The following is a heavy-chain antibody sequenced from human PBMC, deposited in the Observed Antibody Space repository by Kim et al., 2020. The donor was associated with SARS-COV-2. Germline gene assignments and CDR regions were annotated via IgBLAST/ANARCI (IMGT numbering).Heavy chain of an antibody. J-gene: IGHJ6*02. CDR1: GGSFSGYY. V-gene: IGHV4-34*01. CDR2: INHSGST. CDR3: ARSSRRDYAGFPYYYYGMDV. D-gene: IGHD4-17*01. Sequence: SETLSLTCAVYGGSFSGYYWSWIRQPPGKGLEWIGEINHSGSTNYNPSLKSRVTISVDTSKNQFSLKLSSVTAADTAVYYCARSSRRDYAGFPYYYYGMDVWGQGTTVTVSS.